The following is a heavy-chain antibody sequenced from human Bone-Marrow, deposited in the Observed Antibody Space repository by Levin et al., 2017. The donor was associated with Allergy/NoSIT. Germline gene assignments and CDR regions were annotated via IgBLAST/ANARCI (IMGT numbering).Heavy chain of an antibody. Sequence: ASVKVSCAASGFTSGPNFDDYGMSWVRQVPGMGLEWVAGINWNGGRTGYADSVKGRFTISRDNAKNSLYLQMNSLRTEDTAFYYCATGGIYFGSAFEFWGQGALVTVSS. CDR3: ATGGIYFGSAFEF. V-gene: IGHV3-20*04. J-gene: IGHJ4*02. CDR1: GFTSGPNFDDYG. D-gene: IGHD3-10*01. CDR2: INWNGGRT.